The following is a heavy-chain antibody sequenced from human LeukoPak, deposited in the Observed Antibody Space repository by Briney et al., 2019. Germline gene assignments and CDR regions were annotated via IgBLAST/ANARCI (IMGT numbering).Heavy chain of an antibody. CDR3: ASYSGSNVYYGY. J-gene: IGHJ4*02. D-gene: IGHD1-26*01. Sequence: SETLSLTCTVSGGSISSYYWTWIRQPAGKGLEWIGRIYSSGGTNYNPSLKSRVTMSVDKSKNWFSLKLSSVTAADTAVYYCASYSGSNVYYGYWGPGTLVTVSS. CDR1: GGSISSYY. V-gene: IGHV4-4*07. CDR2: IYSSGGT.